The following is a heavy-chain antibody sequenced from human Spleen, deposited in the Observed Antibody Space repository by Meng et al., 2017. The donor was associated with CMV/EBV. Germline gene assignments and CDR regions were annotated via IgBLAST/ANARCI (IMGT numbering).Heavy chain of an antibody. CDR1: GGSISSGNYY. J-gene: IGHJ4*02. CDR3: ARGNGFRYYVVFDY. D-gene: IGHD3-16*01. Sequence: SATLSLTCGVSGGSISSGNYYWGWIRQPPGKGLEWIAIIYSSGGTYYNPSLNSRVTISVDTSKNQFSLELNSVTAADTAVYYCARGNGFRYYVVFDYWGQGTLVTVSS. V-gene: IGHV4-39*07. CDR2: IYSSGGT.